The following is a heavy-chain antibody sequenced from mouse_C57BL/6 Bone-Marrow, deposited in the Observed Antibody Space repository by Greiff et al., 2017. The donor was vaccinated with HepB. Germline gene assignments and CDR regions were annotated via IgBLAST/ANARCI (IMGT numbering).Heavy chain of an antibody. Sequence: EVQLQESGPGLVKPSQSLSLTCSVTGYSITSGYYWNWIRQFPGNKLEWMGYISYDGSNNYNPSLKNRISITRDTSKNQFFLKLNSVTTEDTATYYCARGGDYDAHYFDYWGQGTTLTVSS. D-gene: IGHD2-4*01. V-gene: IGHV3-6*01. CDR2: ISYDGSN. J-gene: IGHJ2*01. CDR1: GYSITSGYY. CDR3: ARGGDYDAHYFDY.